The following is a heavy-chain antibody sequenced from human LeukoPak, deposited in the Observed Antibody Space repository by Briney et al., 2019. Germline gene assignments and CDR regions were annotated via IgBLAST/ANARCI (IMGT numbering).Heavy chain of an antibody. D-gene: IGHD3-10*01. CDR2: IYYSGST. CDR3: ARRVQWGFGEFAVDAFDI. V-gene: IGHV4-39*01. CDR1: GGSISSSSYY. J-gene: IGHJ3*02. Sequence: SETLSLTCTVSGGSISSSSYYWGWIRQPPGQGLEWIVSIYYSGSTYYNPSLKSRVTISVDTSKNQFSLKLSSVTAADTAVYYCARRVQWGFGEFAVDAFDIWGQGTMVTVSS.